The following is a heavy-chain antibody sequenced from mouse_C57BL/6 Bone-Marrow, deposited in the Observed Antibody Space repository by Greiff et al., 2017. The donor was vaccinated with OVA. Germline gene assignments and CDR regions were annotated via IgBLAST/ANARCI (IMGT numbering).Heavy chain of an antibody. Sequence: VQLQESGAELVRPGASVTLSCKASGYTFTDYEMHWVKQTPVHGLEWIGAIDPETGGTAYNQKFQGKAILTADKYSSTAYMELRSLTSEDSAVYYCTRMVTTTGAWFAYWGQGTLVTVSA. CDR3: TRMVTTTGAWFAY. D-gene: IGHD2-2*01. V-gene: IGHV1-15*01. CDR1: GYTFTDYE. J-gene: IGHJ3*01. CDR2: IDPETGGT.